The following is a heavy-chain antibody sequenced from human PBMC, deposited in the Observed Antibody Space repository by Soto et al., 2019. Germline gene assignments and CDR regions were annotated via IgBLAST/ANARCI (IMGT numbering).Heavy chain of an antibody. CDR1: GFIFSEST. CDR3: AKQAKGLDGVAFDY. V-gene: IGHV3-64D*06. CDR2: VSTSGRST. J-gene: IGHJ4*02. Sequence: GGSLRLSCSASGFIFSESTIYWVRQVPGKGLEAISAVSTSGRSTYYADSVKDRFTISRDNSKNTLFLQMGSLRPEDTAIYYCAKQAKGLDGVAFDYWGQGTQVTVSS. D-gene: IGHD2-15*01.